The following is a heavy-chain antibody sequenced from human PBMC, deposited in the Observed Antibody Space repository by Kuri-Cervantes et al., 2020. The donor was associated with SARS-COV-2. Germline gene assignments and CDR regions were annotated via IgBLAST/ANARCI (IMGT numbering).Heavy chain of an antibody. Sequence: ASVKVSCKVSGYTLTELSMHGVRQAPGKGLEWMGSFDPEDGETIYAQKFQGRVTMIDDTSTDTAYMELSSLRSEDAAVYYCATYSPYYYYGIDVWGQGTTVTVSS. J-gene: IGHJ6*02. V-gene: IGHV1-24*01. CDR2: FDPEDGET. CDR1: GYTLTELS. CDR3: ATYSPYYYYGIDV. D-gene: IGHD2-15*01.